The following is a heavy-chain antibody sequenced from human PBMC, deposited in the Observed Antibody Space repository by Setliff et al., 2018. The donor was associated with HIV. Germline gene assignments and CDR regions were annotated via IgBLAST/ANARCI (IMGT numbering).Heavy chain of an antibody. Sequence: PSETLSLPCTVSGGSISSGDYYWRWIRQPPGKGLEWIGNIYHTGSSSYNPSLNDRATISLDTSKNQCSLRLNSVTAADTAVYYCAREDYYYYGMDVWGQGTTVTVSS. V-gene: IGHV4-39*07. CDR3: AREDYYYYGMDV. J-gene: IGHJ6*02. CDR1: GGSISSGDYY. CDR2: IYHTGSS.